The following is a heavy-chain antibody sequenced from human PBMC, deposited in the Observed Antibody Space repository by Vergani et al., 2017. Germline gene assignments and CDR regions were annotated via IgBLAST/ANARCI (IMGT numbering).Heavy chain of an antibody. Sequence: VQLVESGGGVVQPGRSLRLSCAASGFTFSSYAMHWVRQAPGKGLEWVAFIRNKAYGGTTEYAASVKGRFTISRDDSKRLAYLQLSGLKTEDTAVYFCSRGRGYSFGYSDYWGQGTLVTVSS. J-gene: IGHJ4*02. V-gene: IGHV3-49*04. CDR3: SRGRGYSFGYSDY. CDR2: IRNKAYGGTT. D-gene: IGHD5-18*01. CDR1: GFTFSSYA.